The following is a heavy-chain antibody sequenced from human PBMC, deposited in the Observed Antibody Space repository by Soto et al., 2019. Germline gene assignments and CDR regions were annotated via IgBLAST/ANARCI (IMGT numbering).Heavy chain of an antibody. V-gene: IGHV3-9*01. CDR3: AKDMGGGGYCTNGVCDTVGGFDY. CDR2: ISWNSGSI. J-gene: IGHJ4*02. Sequence: EVQLVESGGGLVQPGRSLRLSCAASGFTFDDYAMHWVRQAPGKGLEWVSGISWNSGSIGYADSVKGRFTISRDNAKNSLYLQMNSLRAEDTALYYCAKDMGGGGYCTNGVCDTVGGFDYWGQGTLVTVSS. D-gene: IGHD2-8*01. CDR1: GFTFDDYA.